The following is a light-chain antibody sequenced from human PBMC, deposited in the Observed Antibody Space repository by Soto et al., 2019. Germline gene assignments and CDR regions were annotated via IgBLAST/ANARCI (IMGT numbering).Light chain of an antibody. V-gene: IGLV2-14*03. CDR2: DVS. Sequence: QSVLAQPASVSGSPGQSITISCAGSSRDIGGYDFVSRYQQHPGEVPKLIIFDVSDRPSGVSDRFSGSKSGDTASLTISGLQVEDEADYYCSSFSNSDTHYVFGTGTKVTVL. CDR3: SSFSNSDTHYV. CDR1: SRDIGGYDF. J-gene: IGLJ1*01.